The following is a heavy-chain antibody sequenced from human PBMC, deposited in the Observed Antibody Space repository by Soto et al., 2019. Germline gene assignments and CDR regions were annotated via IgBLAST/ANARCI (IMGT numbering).Heavy chain of an antibody. CDR2: INAGNGDT. CDR1: GYTFTDYA. D-gene: IGHD6-19*01. J-gene: IGHJ4*02. V-gene: IGHV1-3*01. CDR3: ARGATSAWPFDY. Sequence: GASVKVSCKASGYTFTDYAIHWVRQAPGQILEWMGWINAGNGDTKYSQNFQDRVTITRDTSASTAYIELTSLRSEDTAVYYCARGATSAWPFDYWGQGTLVTVSS.